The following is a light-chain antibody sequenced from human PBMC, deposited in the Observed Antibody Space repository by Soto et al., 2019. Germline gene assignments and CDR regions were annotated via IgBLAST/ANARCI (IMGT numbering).Light chain of an antibody. Sequence: DIQMTQSPSTLSASVGDRVTITCRASQSISTWLAWYQQKPGKAPKLLIYDAFYLERGVPSRFSGSGSGTEFTLTISSLQPDDLATYYCQHYNSFWTFGQGTKV. V-gene: IGKV1-5*01. CDR1: QSISTW. CDR3: QHYNSFWT. J-gene: IGKJ1*01. CDR2: DAF.